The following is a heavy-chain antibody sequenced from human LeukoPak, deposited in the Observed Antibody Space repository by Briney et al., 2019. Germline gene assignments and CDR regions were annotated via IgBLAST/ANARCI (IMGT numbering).Heavy chain of an antibody. CDR2: IYYSGST. CDR3: ARREVAGTKHFDY. D-gene: IGHD6-19*01. Sequence: PSETLSLTCTVSGGSVSSGSYYWSWIRPPPGKGLEWIGYIYYSGSTNYNPSLKSRVTISVDTSKNQFSLKLSSVTAADTAVYYCARREVAGTKHFDYWGQGTLVTVSS. V-gene: IGHV4-61*01. CDR1: GGSVSSGSYY. J-gene: IGHJ4*02.